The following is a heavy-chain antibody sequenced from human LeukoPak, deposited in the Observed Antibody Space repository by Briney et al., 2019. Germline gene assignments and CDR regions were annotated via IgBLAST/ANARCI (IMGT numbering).Heavy chain of an antibody. CDR1: GGSISSGSYY. Sequence: PSETLSLTCTVSGGSISSGSYYWSWIRQPAGKGLEWIGRIYTSGSTNYNPSLKSRVTISVDTSKNQFSLKLSSVTAADTAVYYCARDLLSGIPGWFDPWGQGTLVTVSS. J-gene: IGHJ5*02. CDR3: ARDLLSGIPGWFDP. CDR2: IYTSGST. V-gene: IGHV4-61*02. D-gene: IGHD6-13*01.